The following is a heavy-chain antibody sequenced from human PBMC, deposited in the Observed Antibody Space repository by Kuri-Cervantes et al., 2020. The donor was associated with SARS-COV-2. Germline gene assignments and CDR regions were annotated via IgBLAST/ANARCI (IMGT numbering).Heavy chain of an antibody. J-gene: IGHJ6*04. V-gene: IGHV3-48*01. Sequence: GESLKISCAASGFTFSSYSMNWVRQAPGKGLEWVSYISALSSTIYYADSVKGRFTISRDNAKNSLYLQMNSLRVEDTAVDYCARDAYPYSSSSSFSDVWGKGTTVTVSS. D-gene: IGHD6-6*01. CDR3: ARDAYPYSSSSSFSDV. CDR2: ISALSSTI. CDR1: GFTFSSYS.